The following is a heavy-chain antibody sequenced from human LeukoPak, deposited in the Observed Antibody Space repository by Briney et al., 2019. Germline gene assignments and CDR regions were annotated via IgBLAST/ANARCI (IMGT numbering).Heavy chain of an antibody. V-gene: IGHV4-34*01. J-gene: IGHJ4*02. CDR2: INHSGST. CDR3: ARGTGNSSSSVRYCAY. CDR1: GGSFSGYY. D-gene: IGHD6-6*01. Sequence: SETLSLTCAVYGGSFSGYYWSWIRQPPGKGLEWIGEINHSGSTNYNPSLKSRVTISVDMSKNQFSLKLSSVTAADTAVHSCARGTGNSSSSVRYCAYWGQGTLVTVSS.